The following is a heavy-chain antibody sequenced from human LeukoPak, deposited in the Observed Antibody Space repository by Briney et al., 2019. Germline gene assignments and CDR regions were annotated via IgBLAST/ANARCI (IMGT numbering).Heavy chain of an antibody. D-gene: IGHD3-16*02. CDR2: LYHTGSA. V-gene: IGHV4-39*02. Sequence: SETLSLTCTVSGGSISSSSYYWGWIRQPPGKGLEWIGSLYHTGSAYYNPSLKSRVTISMDVSKNHFSLKLSSVTAADTAVYYCARTYDYVWGSYRSHSFDSWGQGTLVTVSS. J-gene: IGHJ4*02. CDR3: ARTYDYVWGSYRSHSFDS. CDR1: GGSISSSSYY.